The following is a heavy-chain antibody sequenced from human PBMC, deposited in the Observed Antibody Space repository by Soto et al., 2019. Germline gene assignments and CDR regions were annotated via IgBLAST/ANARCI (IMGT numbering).Heavy chain of an antibody. Sequence: PSETLSLTCTVSGGSISSYYWSWIRQPPGKGLEWIGYIYYSGSTNYNPSLKSRVTISVETSKNQFSLKLSSVTAADTAVYYCARVLFGRGNWFDPWGQGTLVTVSS. CDR1: GGSISSYY. J-gene: IGHJ5*02. D-gene: IGHD3-3*01. CDR2: IYYSGST. V-gene: IGHV4-59*01. CDR3: ARVLFGRGNWFDP.